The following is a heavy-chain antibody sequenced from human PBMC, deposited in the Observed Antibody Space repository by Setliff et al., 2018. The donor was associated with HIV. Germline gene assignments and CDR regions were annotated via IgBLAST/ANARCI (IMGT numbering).Heavy chain of an antibody. Sequence: GGSLRLSCAASGFIVSDTYMTWVRQAPGKGLEWVSLIYSDGRTYYADSVKGRFTISRDDSKNTLYLQMNSLSVEDTAVYYCSRVGTLINSPWDFFDYWGQGTLVTVSS. CDR1: GFIVSDTY. CDR3: SRVGTLINSPWDFFDY. CDR2: IYSDGRT. D-gene: IGHD1-1*01. V-gene: IGHV3-53*05. J-gene: IGHJ4*02.